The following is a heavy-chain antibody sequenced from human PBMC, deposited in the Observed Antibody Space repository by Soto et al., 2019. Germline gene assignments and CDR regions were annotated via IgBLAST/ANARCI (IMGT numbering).Heavy chain of an antibody. Sequence: NPSETLSLTCTVSGGSVSSGSYYWSWIRQPPGKGLEWIGYIYYSGSTNYNPSLKSRVTISVDTSKNQFSLKLSSVTAADTAVYYCARGRRFKATVTTDYYYGMDVWGQGTTVTVSS. J-gene: IGHJ6*02. D-gene: IGHD4-17*01. V-gene: IGHV4-61*01. CDR3: ARGRRFKATVTTDYYYGMDV. CDR2: IYYSGST. CDR1: GGSVSSGSYY.